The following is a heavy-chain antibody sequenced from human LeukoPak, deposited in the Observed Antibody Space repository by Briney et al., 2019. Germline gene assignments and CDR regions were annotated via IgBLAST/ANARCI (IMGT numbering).Heavy chain of an antibody. CDR1: GGSFSGYY. D-gene: IGHD4-23*01. Sequence: SETLSLTCAVYGGSFSGYYWSWIRQPPGKGLEWIGEINHSGSTNYNPSLKSRVTISVDTSKNQFPLKLSSVTAADTAVYYCARTVVKLYYFDYWGQGTLVTVSS. CDR2: INHSGST. J-gene: IGHJ4*02. V-gene: IGHV4-34*01. CDR3: ARTVVKLYYFDY.